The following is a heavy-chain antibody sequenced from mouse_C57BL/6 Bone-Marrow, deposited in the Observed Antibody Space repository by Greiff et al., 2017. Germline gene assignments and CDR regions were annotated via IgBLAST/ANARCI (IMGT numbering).Heavy chain of an antibody. D-gene: IGHD2-4*01. CDR1: GYTFTSYW. CDR2: IDPSDSYT. J-gene: IGHJ4*01. Sequence: VQLQQPGAELVKPGASVKLSCKASGYTFTSYWMQWVNQRPGQGLEWIGEIDPSDSYTNYNQKFKGKATLTVDTSSSTAYMQLSSLTSEDSAVYYCARDYDYDVRAMDYWGQGTSVTVSS. CDR3: ARDYDYDVRAMDY. V-gene: IGHV1-50*01.